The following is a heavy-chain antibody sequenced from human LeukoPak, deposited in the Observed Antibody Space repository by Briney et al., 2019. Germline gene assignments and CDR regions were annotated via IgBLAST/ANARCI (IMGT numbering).Heavy chain of an antibody. CDR2: INPNSGGT. CDR3: ARDLLAVGAIDY. J-gene: IGHJ4*02. D-gene: IGHD1-26*01. V-gene: IGHV1-2*02. CDR1: GYTFTGCY. Sequence: ASVKVPCKASGYTFTGCYMHWVRQAPGQGLEWMGWINPNSGGTNYAQKFQGRVTMTRDTSISTAYMELSRLRSDDTAVYYCARDLLAVGAIDYWGQGTLVTVSS.